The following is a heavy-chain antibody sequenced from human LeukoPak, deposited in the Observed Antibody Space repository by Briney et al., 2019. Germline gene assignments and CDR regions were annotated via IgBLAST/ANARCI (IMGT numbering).Heavy chain of an antibody. Sequence: SETLSLTCTVSDGSVSSDNYYWSWIRQPPGKGLEWIGYVYYSGSTNYNPSLKSRVTISVDTSKNQFSLKLSSVTAADTAVYFCARRKAVRPRDYYFDYWGQGTLVTVSS. CDR3: ARRKAVRPRDYYFDY. CDR1: DGSVSSDNYY. CDR2: VYYSGST. V-gene: IGHV4-61*01. J-gene: IGHJ4*02. D-gene: IGHD6-6*01.